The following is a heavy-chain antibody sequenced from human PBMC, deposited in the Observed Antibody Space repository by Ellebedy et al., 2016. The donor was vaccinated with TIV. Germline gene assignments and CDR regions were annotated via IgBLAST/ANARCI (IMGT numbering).Heavy chain of an antibody. V-gene: IGHV3-23*01. CDR3: AKPRSGGHGDAFDA. D-gene: IGHD1-26*01. CDR2: VSGRSTRT. CDR1: GFDFSRHV. J-gene: IGHJ3*01. Sequence: GESLKISXVGSGFDFSRHVMSWVRQAPGKGLEWVSAVSGRSTRTYYADSVKGRFTVSRDNSKDTLYLQMNSLSAEDTAVYYCAKPRSGGHGDAFDAWGQGTVVIVSS.